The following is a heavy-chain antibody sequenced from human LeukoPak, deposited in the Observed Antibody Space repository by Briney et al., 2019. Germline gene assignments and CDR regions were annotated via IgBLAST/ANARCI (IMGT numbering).Heavy chain of an antibody. J-gene: IGHJ5*02. Sequence: GDSLKISCKGSGYSFTSYWIGWVRQIPGKGLEWMGIIYPGDSDTRYSPSFQGQVTISADKSISTAYLQWSSLKASDTAMYYCARSNVLRYFDWSRGFDPWGQGTLVTVSS. CDR3: ARSNVLRYFDWSRGFDP. CDR2: IYPGDSDT. V-gene: IGHV5-51*01. D-gene: IGHD3-9*01. CDR1: GYSFTSYW.